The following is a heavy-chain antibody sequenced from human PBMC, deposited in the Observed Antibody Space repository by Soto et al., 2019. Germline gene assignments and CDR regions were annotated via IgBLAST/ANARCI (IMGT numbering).Heavy chain of an antibody. CDR3: AGLCSGGSCYSFHDAFDI. CDR2: IYHSGST. J-gene: IGHJ3*02. V-gene: IGHV4-4*02. Sequence: QVQLQESGPGLVKPSGTLSLTCAVSSGSISSSNWWSWVRQPPGKGLEWIGEIYHSGSTNYNPSLKSRVTIAVDKSKNKFDLKLSSVTAADTAVYYCAGLCSGGSCYSFHDAFDIWGQGTMVTVSS. D-gene: IGHD2-15*01. CDR1: SGSISSSNW.